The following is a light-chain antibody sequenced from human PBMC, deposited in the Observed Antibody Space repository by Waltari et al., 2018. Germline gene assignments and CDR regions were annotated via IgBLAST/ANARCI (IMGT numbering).Light chain of an antibody. CDR3: ASWDDSLNGHWV. V-gene: IGLV1-44*01. CDR1: APNIGGKI. Sequence: QSVLTQPPSASGTPGQRVTISWSGSAPNIGGKIVNGYQQFPGKAPKLLIYRSDLRPSGVPDRFSGSKSGTSASLAISGLQSEDEADYFCASWDDSLNGHWVFGGGTKVTVL. J-gene: IGLJ3*02. CDR2: RSD.